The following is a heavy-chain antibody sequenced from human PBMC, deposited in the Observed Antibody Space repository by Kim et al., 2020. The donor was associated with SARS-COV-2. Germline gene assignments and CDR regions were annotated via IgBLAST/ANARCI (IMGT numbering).Heavy chain of an antibody. V-gene: IGHV4-4*02. CDR1: GGSISSSNW. D-gene: IGHD4-17*01. Sequence: SETLSLTCAVSGGSISSSNWWSWVRQPPGKGLEWIGEIYHSGSTNYNPSLKSRVTISVDKSKNQFSLKLSSVTAADTAVYYCARTYGDYVYWYFDLWGRGTLVTVSS. CDR2: IYHSGST. J-gene: IGHJ2*01. CDR3: ARTYGDYVYWYFDL.